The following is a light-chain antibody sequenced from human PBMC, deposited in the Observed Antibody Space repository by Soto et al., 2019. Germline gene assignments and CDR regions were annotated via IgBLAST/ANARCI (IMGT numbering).Light chain of an antibody. CDR3: QQYHNWPPWT. CDR2: AAS. J-gene: IGKJ1*01. CDR1: QSLGSN. Sequence: EIVMTQSPATLSVSPGERATLSCRASQSLGSNLAWYQQKPGQAPRLLIYAASTRATGIPARFSGSGSGTEFTLTISSLQSEDFAVYYCQQYHNWPPWTFGQGTKVEIK. V-gene: IGKV3-15*01.